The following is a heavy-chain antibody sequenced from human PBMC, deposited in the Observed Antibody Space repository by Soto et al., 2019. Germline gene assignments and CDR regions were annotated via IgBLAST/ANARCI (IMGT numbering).Heavy chain of an antibody. J-gene: IGHJ4*02. Sequence: ASVKVSCKASGGTFSSYAISWVRQAPGQGLEWMGGIIPIFGTANYAQKFQGRVTITADESTSTAYMELSSLRSEDTAVYYCAKDLGYSLFYFDYWGQGTLVTVSS. D-gene: IGHD5-18*01. CDR1: GGTFSSYA. CDR3: AKDLGYSLFYFDY. CDR2: IIPIFGTA. V-gene: IGHV1-69*13.